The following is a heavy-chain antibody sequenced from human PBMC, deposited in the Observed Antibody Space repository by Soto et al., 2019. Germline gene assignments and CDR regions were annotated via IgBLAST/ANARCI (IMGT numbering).Heavy chain of an antibody. Sequence: QVQLVQSGAEVKKPGASVKVSCKASGYTFTSYAMHWVRQAPGQRLEWMGWINAGNGNTKYSQKFKGRVTITRDTAASTAYMELSSLRSEDTAVYYCARGQGGTYYYDSSGYLPSDYWGQGTLVTVSS. V-gene: IGHV1-3*01. CDR3: ARGQGGTYYYDSSGYLPSDY. D-gene: IGHD3-22*01. CDR1: GYTFTSYA. J-gene: IGHJ4*02. CDR2: INAGNGNT.